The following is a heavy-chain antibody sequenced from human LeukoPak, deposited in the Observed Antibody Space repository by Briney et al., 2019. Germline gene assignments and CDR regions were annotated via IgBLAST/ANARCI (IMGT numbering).Heavy chain of an antibody. CDR3: ARTNNPYSSGWYLGKTDY. J-gene: IGHJ4*02. CDR1: GFTFDDYA. D-gene: IGHD6-19*01. CDR2: INWNSGSI. Sequence: PGGSLRLSCAASGFTFDDYAMHWVRQAPGKGLEWVSGINWNSGSIGHADSVKGRFTISRDNAKNSLYLQMDSLRPDDTALYYCARTNNPYSSGWYLGKTDYWGQGTLVTVSS. V-gene: IGHV3-9*01.